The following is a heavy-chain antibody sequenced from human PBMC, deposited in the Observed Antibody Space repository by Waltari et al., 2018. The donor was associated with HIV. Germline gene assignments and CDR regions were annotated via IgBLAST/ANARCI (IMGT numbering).Heavy chain of an antibody. CDR1: GYTFTSYG. V-gene: IGHV1-18*01. D-gene: IGHD3-22*01. J-gene: IGHJ3*02. CDR2: ISSYNGNT. CDR3: ARADTMIVVVNLGVAFDI. Sequence: QVQLVQSGAEVKKPGASVKVSCKASGYTFTSYGLSWVRQATGQVLEWMGWISSYNGNTNYAQKLQGRVTMTTDTSTSTAYMELRSLRSDDTAVYYCARADTMIVVVNLGVAFDIWGQGTMVTVSS.